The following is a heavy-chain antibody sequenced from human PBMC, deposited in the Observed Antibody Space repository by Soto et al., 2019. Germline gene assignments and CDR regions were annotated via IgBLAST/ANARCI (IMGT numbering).Heavy chain of an antibody. J-gene: IGHJ4*02. CDR1: GYIFTTYP. CDR3: ARDGRHCSGGSCGRYFDY. CDR2: INTDNGDT. D-gene: IGHD2-15*01. Sequence: QVQVVQSGAEVKKPGASVKVSCKASGYIFTTYPIHWVRQAPGQRLEWMGWINTDNGDTKYSPRFQGRVTISRDTSATTAYMELSSLRSEDTAMYYCARDGRHCSGGSCGRYFDYWGQGTLVTVSS. V-gene: IGHV1-3*04.